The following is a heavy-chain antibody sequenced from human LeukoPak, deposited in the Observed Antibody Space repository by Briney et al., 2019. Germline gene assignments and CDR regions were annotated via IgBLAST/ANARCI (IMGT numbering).Heavy chain of an antibody. V-gene: IGHV3-30-3*01. CDR3: MRDLSMKYTFDY. J-gene: IGHJ4*02. CDR2: ISYDAIYE. D-gene: IGHD6-6*01. CDR1: GFTFRSYA. Sequence: PGGSLRLSCAASGFTFRSYAMHWVRQAPGKGLEWMAFISYDAIYEYYADFVKGRFTISRDNSKNTLYLQMNSLRAEDTAVYYCMRDLSMKYTFDYWGQGTLVTVSS.